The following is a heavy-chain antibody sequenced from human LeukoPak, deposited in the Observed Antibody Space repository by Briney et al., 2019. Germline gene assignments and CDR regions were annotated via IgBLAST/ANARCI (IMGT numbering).Heavy chain of an antibody. D-gene: IGHD3-22*01. Sequence: GGSLRLSCAASGFTFSGSGIHWVRQASGKGLEWVGRIRSKANSYATAYAASVKGRFTISRDDSKNTAYLEMNSLKTEDTAVYYCTRDYCDVPRWANDYWGQGTLVTVSS. V-gene: IGHV3-73*01. CDR3: TRDYCDVPRWANDY. CDR1: GFTFSGSG. CDR2: IRSKANSYAT. J-gene: IGHJ4*02.